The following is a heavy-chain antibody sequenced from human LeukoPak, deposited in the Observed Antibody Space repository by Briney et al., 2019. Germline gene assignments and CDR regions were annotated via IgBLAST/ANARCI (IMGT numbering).Heavy chain of an antibody. Sequence: PGGSLRLSCAASGFTFSSYWMHWVRQAPGKGLVWVSRINSDGSSTSYADSVKGRFTISRDNAKNTLYLQMNSLRAEDTAVYYCAKGHSTTPDDYWGQGTLVTVSS. J-gene: IGHJ4*02. V-gene: IGHV3-74*01. CDR2: INSDGSST. CDR1: GFTFSSYW. CDR3: AKGHSTTPDDY. D-gene: IGHD6-13*01.